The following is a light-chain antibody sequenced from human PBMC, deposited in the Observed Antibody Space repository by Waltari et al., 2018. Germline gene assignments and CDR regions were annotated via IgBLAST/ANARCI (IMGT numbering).Light chain of an antibody. Sequence: DVVMTQSPLSLPVTPGQPASISCRSSQSLVHSAGKTYLNWLHQKPGQPPRRLIYQVSNRDSGVPDRFSGSGAGTDFTLKINRVEAEEVGVYYCVQATNVPWTFGQGTKVEIK. CDR1: QSLVHSAGKTY. V-gene: IGKV2-30*02. CDR3: VQATNVPWT. J-gene: IGKJ1*01. CDR2: QVS.